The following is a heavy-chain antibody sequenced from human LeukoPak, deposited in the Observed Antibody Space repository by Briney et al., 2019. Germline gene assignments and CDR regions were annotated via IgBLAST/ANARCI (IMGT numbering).Heavy chain of an antibody. CDR3: ARDEARGYDFRPQDH. CDR1: GFTFSSFS. J-gene: IGHJ4*02. V-gene: IGHV3-48*04. CDR2: IRSGGTNT. Sequence: GGSLRLSCAASGFTFSSFSMNWVRQAPGKGLEWVSYIRSGGTNTDYTGSAKGRFTISRDNAKNSLYLQMNSLRVEDTAVYYCARDEARGYDFRPQDHWGQGTLVSVSS. D-gene: IGHD3-3*01.